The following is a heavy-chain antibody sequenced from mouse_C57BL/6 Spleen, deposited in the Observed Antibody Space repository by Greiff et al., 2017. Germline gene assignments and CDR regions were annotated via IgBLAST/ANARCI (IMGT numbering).Heavy chain of an antibody. CDR1: GYTFTDYE. J-gene: IGHJ1*03. D-gene: IGHD1-1*01. Sequence: QVQLQQSGAELVRPGASVTLSCKASGYTFTDYEMHWVKQTPVHGLEWIGAIDPETGGTAYNQKFKGKAILTADKSSSTAYMELRSLTSEDSAVYYCTVIRRWYCDVWGTGTTVTVSS. CDR3: TVIRRWYCDV. CDR2: IDPETGGT. V-gene: IGHV1-15*01.